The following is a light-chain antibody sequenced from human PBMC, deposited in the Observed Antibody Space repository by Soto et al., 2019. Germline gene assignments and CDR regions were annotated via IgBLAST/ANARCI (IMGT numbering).Light chain of an antibody. CDR3: QQYSTYTPRT. CDR1: QGISSW. J-gene: IGKJ1*01. V-gene: IGKV1D-16*01. CDR2: AAS. Sequence: DSQMTPSPSSVSASVGDRVTITCRASQGISSWLAWYQQKPGKAPKLLIYAASSLESGVPSRFSGSGSGTEFTLTISSLQPDDFATYYCQQYSTYTPRTFGQGTKVDNK.